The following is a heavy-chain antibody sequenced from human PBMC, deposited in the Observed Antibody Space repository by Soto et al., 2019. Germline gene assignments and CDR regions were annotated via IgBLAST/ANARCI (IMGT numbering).Heavy chain of an antibody. J-gene: IGHJ6*02. Sequence: SETLSLTCTVSGGSISSGGYYWSWIRQHPGKGLEWIGYIYYSGSTYYNPSLKSRVTISVDTSKNQFSLKLSSVTAADTAVYYCARVGTAAVGMDVWGXGTTVNVSS. V-gene: IGHV4-31*03. CDR2: IYYSGST. CDR3: ARVGTAAVGMDV. CDR1: GGSISSGGYY. D-gene: IGHD6-13*01.